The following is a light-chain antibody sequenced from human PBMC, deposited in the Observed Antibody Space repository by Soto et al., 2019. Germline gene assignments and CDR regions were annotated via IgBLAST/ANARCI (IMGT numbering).Light chain of an antibody. CDR2: RTS. Sequence: DIQMTQSPSTLSASVGDTVTISCRASQSVSTFLAWYQQKPGKAPKVLIYRTSILQSGVPSRFSGSGSETEFTLTISSLQPDDVATYYCQQYSSSSVNTFGQGTKVE. CDR1: QSVSTF. CDR3: QQYSSSSVNT. V-gene: IGKV1-5*03. J-gene: IGKJ2*01.